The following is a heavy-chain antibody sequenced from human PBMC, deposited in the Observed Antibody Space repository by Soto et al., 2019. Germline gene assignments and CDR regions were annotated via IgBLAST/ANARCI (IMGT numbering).Heavy chain of an antibody. CDR2: ISSSGSTI. V-gene: IGHV3-48*03. J-gene: IGHJ4*02. CDR1: GFTFSSYE. Sequence: EVQLVESGGGLVQPGGSLRLSCAASGFTFSSYEMNWVRQAPGKGLEWVSYISSSGSTIYYADSVKGRFTISTDNAKNSLYVQMNSLRAADTVVYYCARESVIVGAVDYWGQGTLVTVSS. CDR3: ARESVIVGAVDY. D-gene: IGHD1-26*01.